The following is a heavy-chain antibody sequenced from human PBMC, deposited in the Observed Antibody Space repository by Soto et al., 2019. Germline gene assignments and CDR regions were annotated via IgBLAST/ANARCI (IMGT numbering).Heavy chain of an antibody. CDR2: INPKSGGT. J-gene: IGHJ4*02. D-gene: IGHD3-22*01. Sequence: RASVKVSCKTSGYTFSAYYMHWVRQAPGQGLEWMGWINPKSGGTLYAQKFQGRVTMTRDTSISIAYMELSRLRSDDTAVYYCARGGTFAYDTSGYSVYWGQGTLVTVSS. V-gene: IGHV1-2*02. CDR3: ARGGTFAYDTSGYSVY. CDR1: GYTFSAYY.